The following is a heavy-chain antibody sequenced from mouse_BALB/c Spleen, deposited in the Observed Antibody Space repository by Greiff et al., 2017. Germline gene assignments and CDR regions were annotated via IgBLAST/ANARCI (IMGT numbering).Heavy chain of an antibody. CDR3: AREVGEDAMDY. Sequence: VQLQQSGAELARPGASVKMSCKASGYTFTSYTMHWVKQRPGQGLEWIGYINPSSGYTNYNQKFKDKATLTADKSSSTAYMQLSSLTSEDSAVYYCAREVGEDAMDYWGQGTSVTVSS. CDR1: GYTFTSYT. CDR2: INPSSGYT. V-gene: IGHV1-4*01. J-gene: IGHJ4*01.